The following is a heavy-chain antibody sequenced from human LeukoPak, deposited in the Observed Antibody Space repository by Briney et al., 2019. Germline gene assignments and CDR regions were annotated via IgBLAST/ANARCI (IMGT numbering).Heavy chain of an antibody. V-gene: IGHV3-21*04. D-gene: IGHD3-9*01. J-gene: IGHJ6*03. CDR3: ARSGYYDILTGYYTDYYYYYMDV. CDR2: ISSSSSYI. CDR1: GFTFSSYS. Sequence: GGSLRLSCAASGFTFSSYSMNWVRQAPGKGLEWVSSISSSSSYIYYADSVKGRFTISRDNAKNSLYLQMNSLRAEDTALYHCARSGYYDILTGYYTDYYYYYMDVWGKGTTVTISS.